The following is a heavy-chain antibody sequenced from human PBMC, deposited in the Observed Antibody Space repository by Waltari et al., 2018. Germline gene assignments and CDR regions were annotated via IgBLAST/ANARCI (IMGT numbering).Heavy chain of an antibody. CDR3: AIGGSGRYDL. D-gene: IGHD3-10*01. CDR2: VIPIFGTE. V-gene: IGHV1-69*01. Sequence: QVQLVQSGAEVKKPGSSVKVSCKASGGTFSSYAISWVRQAPGQRLEWMGGVIPIFGTEKHAQKVQGRGAITADESTSTAYMELRSLRSEDTAVDYCAIGGSGRYDLWGQGTLVTVSS. J-gene: IGHJ5*02. CDR1: GGTFSSYA.